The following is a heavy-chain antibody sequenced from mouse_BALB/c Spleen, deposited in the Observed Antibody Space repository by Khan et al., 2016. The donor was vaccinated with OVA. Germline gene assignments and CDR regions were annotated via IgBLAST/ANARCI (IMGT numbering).Heavy chain of an antibody. CDR3: AGVGYSGTMDY. Sequence: QIQLVQSGPGLKKPGETVKISCKASGYAFTNNGMNWARQAPGKGLKWMGWINTYTGEPTYAVDFKGRFAFSLETSASPAYLQINNLKNEDTATSFCAGVGYSGTMDYWGQGTSVTVSS. CDR2: INTYTGEP. J-gene: IGHJ4*01. CDR1: GYAFTNNG. V-gene: IGHV9-3-1*01.